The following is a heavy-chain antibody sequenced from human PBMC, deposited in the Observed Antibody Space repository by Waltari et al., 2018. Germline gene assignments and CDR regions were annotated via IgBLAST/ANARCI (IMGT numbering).Heavy chain of an antibody. V-gene: IGHV3-66*02. CDR3: ARDQSVRGAFDI. CDR1: GFTVSSNY. Sequence: EVQLVESGGGLVQPGGSLRLSCAASGFTVSSNYMNWVRQAPGKGLEWVSVSYSGGTTYYADAVKGRFTISRDNSKNTLYLQMNSLRAEDTAVYYCARDQSVRGAFDIWGLGTMVTVSS. J-gene: IGHJ3*02. CDR2: SYSGGTT. D-gene: IGHD3-10*02.